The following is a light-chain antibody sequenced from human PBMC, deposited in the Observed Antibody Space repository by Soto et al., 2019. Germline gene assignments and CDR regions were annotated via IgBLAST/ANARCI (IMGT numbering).Light chain of an antibody. CDR1: QSISTY. J-gene: IGKJ2*01. CDR2: AAS. V-gene: IGKV1-39*01. CDR3: QQSYSSPYT. Sequence: DIQMTQSPSSLSASVGDRVTISCRASQSISTYLNWYRQKPGKAPELLIYAASSLQSGVPSRFSGSGSGTDFTLIISSLQPEDFSTYFCQQSYSSPYTFGQGTKLEIK.